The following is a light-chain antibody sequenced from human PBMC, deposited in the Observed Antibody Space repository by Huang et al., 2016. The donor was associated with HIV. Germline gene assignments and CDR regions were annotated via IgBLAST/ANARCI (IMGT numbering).Light chain of an antibody. CDR2: DVS. CDR3: QQRSKWPLT. J-gene: IGKJ4*01. V-gene: IGKV3-11*01. Sequence: EIVLTQSPVTLSLSPGDRATPSCRASPSIGTYLAWYQQKSGQAPRLLIYDVSNRAAGVPARFSASGSETDFTLTIASLDPDDFAIYHCQQRSKWPLTFGGGTKVEMK. CDR1: PSIGTY.